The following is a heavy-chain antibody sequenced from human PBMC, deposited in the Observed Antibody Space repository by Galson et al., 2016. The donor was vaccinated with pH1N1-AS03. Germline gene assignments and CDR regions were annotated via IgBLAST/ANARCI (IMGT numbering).Heavy chain of an antibody. V-gene: IGHV1-69*13. D-gene: IGHD3-10*01. CDR1: GGAFGCYA. CDR2: IVPIFGTP. J-gene: IGHJ3*01. CDR3: ARVGDPLGT. Sequence: SVKVSCKASGGAFGCYAINWVRQAPGQGLEWLGGIVPIFGTPTYAPKFQGRLTISADDSTSTGYMELSGLTFDDTAMYFCARVGDPLGTWGQGTMVTVSS.